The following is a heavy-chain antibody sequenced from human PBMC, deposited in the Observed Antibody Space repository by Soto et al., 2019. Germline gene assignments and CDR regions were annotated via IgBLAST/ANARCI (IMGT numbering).Heavy chain of an antibody. J-gene: IGHJ6*02. CDR2: IKSKTDGGTT. CDR1: GFTFSNAW. Sequence: PGGSLRLSCAASGFTFSNAWMNWVRQAPGKGLEWVGRIKSKTDGGTTDYAAPVKGRFTISRDDSKNTLYLQMNSLKTEDTAVYYCTTTPDSSGYSYYYGTDVWGQGTTVTVSS. CDR3: TTTPDSSGYSYYYGTDV. D-gene: IGHD3-22*01. V-gene: IGHV3-15*07.